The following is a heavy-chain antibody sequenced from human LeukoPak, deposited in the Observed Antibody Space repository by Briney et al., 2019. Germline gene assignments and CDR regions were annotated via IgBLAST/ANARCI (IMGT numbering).Heavy chain of an antibody. D-gene: IGHD3-10*01. J-gene: IGHJ3*02. Sequence: GGSLRLSCAASGFTFSSYGMHWVRQAPGKGLEWVAVIWYDGSNKYYADSVKGRFTISRDNSKNTLYLQMNSLRAEDTAVYYCAKGIGYGSGGNDAFDIWGQGTMVTVSS. CDR3: AKGIGYGSGGNDAFDI. CDR2: IWYDGSNK. CDR1: GFTFSSYG. V-gene: IGHV3-33*06.